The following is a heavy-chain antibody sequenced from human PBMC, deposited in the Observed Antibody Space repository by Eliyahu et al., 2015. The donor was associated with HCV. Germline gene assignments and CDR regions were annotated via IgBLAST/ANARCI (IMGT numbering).Heavy chain of an antibody. CDR1: GGTFNNYY. CDR3: ATEYCTSASCSLDS. J-gene: IGHJ4*02. CDR2: ISPSGTPI. V-gene: IGHV3-11*01. Sequence: QVQLVESGGGLVKPGGSLRLACEASGGTFNNYYMTWIRQAPGKGLEWISXISPSGTPIFDADSVKGRFIVSRDNAKNSLFLEMNNLRAEDTAVYFCATEYCTSASCSLDSWGQGTLVTVSS. D-gene: IGHD2-2*01.